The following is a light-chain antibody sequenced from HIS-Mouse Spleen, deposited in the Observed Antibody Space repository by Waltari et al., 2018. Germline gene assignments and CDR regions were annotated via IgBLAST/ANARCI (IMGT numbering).Light chain of an antibody. Sequence: DIQLTQSPSFLSASVGDRATITCRASQGISSYLACYQQKPGKAPKLLIYAESTLQSGVPSRFSGSGSGTEFTLTISSLQPEDFATYYCQQLNSYPPTFGQGTKVEIK. CDR3: QQLNSYPPT. CDR1: QGISSY. V-gene: IGKV1-9*01. CDR2: AES. J-gene: IGKJ1*01.